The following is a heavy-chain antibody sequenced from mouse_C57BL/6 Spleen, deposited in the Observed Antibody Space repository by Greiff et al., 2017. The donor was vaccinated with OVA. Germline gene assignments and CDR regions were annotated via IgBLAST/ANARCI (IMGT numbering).Heavy chain of an antibody. V-gene: IGHV1-69*01. D-gene: IGHD3-1*01. CDR1: GYTFTSYW. CDR3: ARSGDSYYCDY. J-gene: IGHJ2*01. Sequence: QVQLQQPGAELVMPGASVKLSCKASGYTFTSYWMHWVKQRPGQGLEWIGEIDPSDSYTNYNQKFKGKSTLTVDKSSSTAYMQLSSLTSEDSAVYYCARSGDSYYCDYWGQGTTLTVSS. CDR2: IDPSDSYT.